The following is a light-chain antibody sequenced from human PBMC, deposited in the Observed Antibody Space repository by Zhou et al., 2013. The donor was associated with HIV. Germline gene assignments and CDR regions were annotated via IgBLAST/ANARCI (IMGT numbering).Light chain of an antibody. V-gene: IGKV1-9*01. Sequence: IQLTQSPSFLSASVGDRVTFTCRASQGIATYLAWYLQKPGEAPNLLIYRASTLQSGVPSRFSGSGSVTEFTLTISSLQPEDSGTYYCQQFEEFPPSFGPGTKV. CDR3: QQFEEFPPS. CDR2: RAS. J-gene: IGKJ3*01. CDR1: QGIATY.